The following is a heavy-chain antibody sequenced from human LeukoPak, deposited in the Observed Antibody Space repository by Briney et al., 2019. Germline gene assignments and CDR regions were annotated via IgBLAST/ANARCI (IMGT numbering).Heavy chain of an antibody. D-gene: IGHD3-22*01. CDR1: GGSFSGYY. V-gene: IGHV4-34*01. CDR3: ARGQPRHYYDSSGYYVRGGHGLVKYSMDV. J-gene: IGHJ6*02. Sequence: SETLSLTCAVYGGSFSGYYWSWIRQPPGKGLEWIGEINHSGSTNYNPSLKSRVTISVDTSKNQFSLKLSSVTAADTAVYYCARGQPRHYYDSSGYYVRGGHGLVKYSMDVWGQGTTVTVSS. CDR2: INHSGST.